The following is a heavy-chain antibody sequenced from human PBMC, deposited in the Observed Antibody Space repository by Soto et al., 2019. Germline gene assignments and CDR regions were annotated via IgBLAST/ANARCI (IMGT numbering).Heavy chain of an antibody. V-gene: IGHV3-48*02. Sequence: GGSLRLSCAVSGFTFSSYAMNWVRQAPGKGLEWLSYISSGSSITYYADSVKGRFTISRDNAKNTLYLQMNSLRDEDTAVYYCARVLGGYSSSHPFDYWGQGTMVTVSS. CDR3: ARVLGGYSSSHPFDY. CDR2: ISSGSSIT. D-gene: IGHD6-6*01. CDR1: GFTFSSYA. J-gene: IGHJ4*02.